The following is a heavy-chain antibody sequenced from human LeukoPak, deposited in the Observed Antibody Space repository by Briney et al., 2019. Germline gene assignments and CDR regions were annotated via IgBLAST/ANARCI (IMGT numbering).Heavy chain of an antibody. V-gene: IGHV3-7*03. CDR1: GFGFRTSW. CDR2: INPDGSDK. D-gene: IGHD6-13*01. CDR3: TKDRYSSSWYYFDY. J-gene: IGHJ4*02. Sequence: GGSLRLSCGASGFGFRTSWLNWVRQAPGKGLEWVASINPDGSDKYSVDSVKGRFTISRDNAKNSLYLQMNSLRAEDMALYYCTKDRYSSSWYYFDYWGQGTLVTVSS.